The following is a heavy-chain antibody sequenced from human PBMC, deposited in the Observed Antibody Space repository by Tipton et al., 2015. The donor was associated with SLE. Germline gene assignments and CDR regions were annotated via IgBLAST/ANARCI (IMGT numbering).Heavy chain of an antibody. V-gene: IGHV3-30*04. J-gene: IGHJ3*02. CDR3: ARVAEYSSSSGAFDI. CDR1: GFTFSSYA. CDR2: ISYDGSNK. Sequence: SLRLSCAAPGFTFSSYAMHWVRQAPGKGLEWVAVISYDGSNKYYADSVKGRFTISRDNSKNTLYLQMNSLRAEDTAVYYCARVAEYSSSSGAFDIWGQGTMVTVSS. D-gene: IGHD6-6*01.